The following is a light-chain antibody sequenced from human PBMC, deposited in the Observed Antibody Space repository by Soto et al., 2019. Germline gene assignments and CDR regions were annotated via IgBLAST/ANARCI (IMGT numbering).Light chain of an antibody. J-gene: IGKJ2*01. V-gene: IGKV3-20*01. CDR1: QFVSSTY. CDR2: GAS. CDR3: QQYGTSPPT. Sequence: EIVLTQSPGTLSLSPGEGATLSCRASQFVSSTYLAWYQQKPGQAPRLLIYGASSRATGIPGRFSGRVSGTDFTLTISRLEPEDFAVYYCQQYGTSPPTFGRGTKLEI.